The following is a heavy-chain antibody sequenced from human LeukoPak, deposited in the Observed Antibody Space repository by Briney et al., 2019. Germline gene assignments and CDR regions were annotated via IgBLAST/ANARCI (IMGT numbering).Heavy chain of an antibody. CDR2: IISKTDGGTT. CDR3: TTDLFYYYYYYGMDV. Sequence: GGSLRLSCAASGFTFSNAWMSWVRQAPGKGLEWVGRIISKTDGGTTDYAAPVKGRFTISREDSKNTLYLQMNSLKTEDTAVYYCTTDLFYYYYYYGMDVWGQETTVTVSS. CDR1: GFTFSNAW. V-gene: IGHV3-15*01. J-gene: IGHJ6*02.